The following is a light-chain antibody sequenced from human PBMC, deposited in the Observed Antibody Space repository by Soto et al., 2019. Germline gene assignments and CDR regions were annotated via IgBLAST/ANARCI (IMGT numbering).Light chain of an antibody. CDR1: QGISTF. CDR2: GSS. CDR3: QKYDSDPRT. V-gene: IGKV1-27*01. J-gene: IGKJ1*01. Sequence: IQMTRSASTLSASLGDRAVIPCRARQGISTFLAWYRQKPSKVPKLLIYGSSTLQSGVPSRFSGSRSGTDFTLTISSLQPEDVETYYCQKYDSDPRTFGQGTKVDIK.